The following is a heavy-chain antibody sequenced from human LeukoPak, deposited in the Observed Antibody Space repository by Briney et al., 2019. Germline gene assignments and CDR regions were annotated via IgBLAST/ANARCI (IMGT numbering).Heavy chain of an antibody. CDR3: ASPGDFWSGYYQYYYXGMDV. D-gene: IGHD3-3*01. V-gene: IGHV1-69*13. CDR2: IIPIFGTA. Sequence: SVRVSCKASGGTFSSYAISWVRQAPGQGLEWMGGIIPIFGTANYAQKFQGRVTITADESTSTAYMELSSLRSEDTAVYYCASPGDFWSGYYQYYYXGMDVWGQGTTVXVSS. J-gene: IGHJ6*02. CDR1: GGTFSSYA.